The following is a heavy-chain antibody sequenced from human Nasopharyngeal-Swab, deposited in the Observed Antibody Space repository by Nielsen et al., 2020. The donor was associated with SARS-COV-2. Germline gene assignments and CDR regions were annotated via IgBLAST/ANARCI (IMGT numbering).Heavy chain of an antibody. J-gene: IGHJ6*02. CDR3: SRDRWTLGMDV. CDR1: GVTCRSYD. Sequence: GEALKISWAASGVTCRSYDMHWGRQATGKGLEWVSAIGTAGDTYYPGSVKGRFTISRENAKNSLYLQMNSLRAGDTAVYYCSRDRWTLGMDVWGQGTTVTVSS. V-gene: IGHV3-13*01. CDR2: IGTAGDT. D-gene: IGHD7-27*01.